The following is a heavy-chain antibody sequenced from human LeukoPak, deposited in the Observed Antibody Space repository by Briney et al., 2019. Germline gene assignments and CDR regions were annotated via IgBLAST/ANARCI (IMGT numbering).Heavy chain of an antibody. J-gene: IGHJ4*02. V-gene: IGHV3-7*01. CDR3: ARDQWLADY. CDR1: GFSLSSYW. Sequence: GGSLRLSCAASGFSLSSYWMSWVRQAPGKGLEWVANIKQDGSETYYVDSVKGRFTISRDDAKNSVYLQMNSLRAEDTAVYFCARDQWLADYWGQGTLVTVSS. CDR2: IKQDGSET. D-gene: IGHD6-19*01.